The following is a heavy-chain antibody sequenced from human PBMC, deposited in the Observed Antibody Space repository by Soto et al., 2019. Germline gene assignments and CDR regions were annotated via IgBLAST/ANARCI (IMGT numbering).Heavy chain of an antibody. Sequence: XGSLRLSCAASGFTFSNYWMSWVRQAPGKGLEWVANIKPDGNEKYYVDSVKGRFTISRDNAKNSLYLQMNSLRVEDTAVYYCARDGAGNYYDSSGYHVDFDYWGQGALVTVSS. V-gene: IGHV3-7*01. CDR2: IKPDGNEK. CDR3: ARDGAGNYYDSSGYHVDFDY. D-gene: IGHD3-22*01. J-gene: IGHJ4*02. CDR1: GFTFSNYW.